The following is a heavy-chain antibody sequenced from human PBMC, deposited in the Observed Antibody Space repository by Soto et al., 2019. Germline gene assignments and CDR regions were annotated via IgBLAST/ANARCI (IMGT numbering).Heavy chain of an antibody. Sequence: SETLSLTCTVSDGSISSFFWTWIRQSLGKGLQWLGYVHYSGNTNYNPSLKSRVTMSVDTSKNQFSLRLTSVTAADTAVYYCARMNQLAPKRNAFDIWGQGTMVTVSS. V-gene: IGHV4-59*01. D-gene: IGHD1-1*01. CDR3: ARMNQLAPKRNAFDI. J-gene: IGHJ3*02. CDR1: DGSISSFF. CDR2: VHYSGNT.